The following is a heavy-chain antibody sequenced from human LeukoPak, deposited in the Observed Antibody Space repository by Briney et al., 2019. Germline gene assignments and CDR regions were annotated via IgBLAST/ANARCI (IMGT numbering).Heavy chain of an antibody. CDR2: IIPIFGIA. D-gene: IGHD2-2*01. CDR3: ARDLSRGIVVVPAAMSPWFDP. V-gene: IGHV1-69*04. J-gene: IGHJ5*02. CDR1: GGTFSSYA. Sequence: SVKVSCKASGGTFSSYAISWVRQAPGQGLEWMGRIIPIFGIANYAQKFQGRVTITADKSTSTAYMELSSLRSEDTAMYYCARDLSRGIVVVPAAMSPWFDPWGQGTLVTVSS.